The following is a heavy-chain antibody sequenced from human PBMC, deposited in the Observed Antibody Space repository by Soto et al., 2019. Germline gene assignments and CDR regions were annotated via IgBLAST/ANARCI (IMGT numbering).Heavy chain of an antibody. CDR1: GGSISSGDYY. V-gene: IGHV4-30-4*01. CDR2: IYYSGST. D-gene: IGHD2-15*01. Sequence: SETLSLTCTVSGGSISSGDYYWSWIRQPPGKGLEWIGYIYYSGSTYYNPSLKSRVTITVDTSKNQFSLKLSSVTAADTAVYYCARDPVEDWVSYYYYGMDVWGQGTTVTVSS. CDR3: ARDPVEDWVSYYYYGMDV. J-gene: IGHJ6*02.